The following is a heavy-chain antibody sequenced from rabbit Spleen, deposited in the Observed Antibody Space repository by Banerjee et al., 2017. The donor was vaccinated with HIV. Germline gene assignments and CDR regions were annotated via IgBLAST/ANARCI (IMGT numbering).Heavy chain of an antibody. J-gene: IGHJ3*01. CDR2: INAATGKP. CDR3: ARDLVGVIGWNFYL. CDR1: GFSFGDRDV. V-gene: IGHV1S45*01. D-gene: IGHD1-1*01. Sequence: QQQLVESGGGLVQPTGSLTLTCKASGFSFGDRDVMCWVRQAPGKGLEWIACINAATGKPVYATWAKGRFAISRTSSTTVTLRMTSLTAADRAAYSCARDLVGVIGWNFYLWGQGTLVTVS.